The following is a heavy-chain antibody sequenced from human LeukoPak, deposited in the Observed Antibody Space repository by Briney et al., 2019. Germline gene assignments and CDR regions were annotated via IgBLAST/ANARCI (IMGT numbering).Heavy chain of an antibody. CDR1: GDSITSSSYY. D-gene: IGHD6-6*01. CDR3: ARDFSSSSSVYYYYYMDV. CDR2: IYYRGTT. Sequence: SETLSLTCTVSGDSITSSSYYWGWIRQPPGKGLEWLGTIYYRGTTYYNPPLKSRVTISVDTSKNQFSLRLNSVTAADTAVYYCARDFSSSSSVYYYYYMDVWGKGTTVTVSS. J-gene: IGHJ6*03. V-gene: IGHV4-39*07.